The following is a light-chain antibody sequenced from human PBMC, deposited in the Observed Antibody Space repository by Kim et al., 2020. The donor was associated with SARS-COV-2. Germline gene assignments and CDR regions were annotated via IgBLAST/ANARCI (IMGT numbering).Light chain of an antibody. Sequence: SPGERAPIPCRAIKSVSTSLAWYHKKTGDAPPRLIYVASTRATGVSSRFRGSGAGTEFTLTITSLEPEDFADYYCHQSIRSPRTFGQGTKVEIK. J-gene: IGKJ1*01. V-gene: IGKV3-11*01. CDR1: KSVSTS. CDR2: VAS. CDR3: HQSIRSPRT.